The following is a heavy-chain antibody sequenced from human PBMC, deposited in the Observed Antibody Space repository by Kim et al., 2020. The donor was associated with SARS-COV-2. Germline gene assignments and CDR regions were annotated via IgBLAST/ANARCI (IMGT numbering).Heavy chain of an antibody. CDR1: GYTFTSYG. CDR3: ARDPEYYYDSSGYSAFRY. J-gene: IGHJ4*02. D-gene: IGHD3-22*01. V-gene: IGHV1-18*01. CDR2: ISAYNGNT. Sequence: ASVKVSCKASGYTFTSYGISWVRQAPGQGLEWMGWISAYNGNTNYAQKLQGRVTMTTDTSTSTAYMELRSLRSDDTAVYYCARDPEYYYDSSGYSAFRYWGQGTLVTVSS.